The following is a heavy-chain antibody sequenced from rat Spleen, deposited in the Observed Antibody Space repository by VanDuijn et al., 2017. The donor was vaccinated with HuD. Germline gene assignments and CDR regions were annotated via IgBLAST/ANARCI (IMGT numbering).Heavy chain of an antibody. CDR3: ARPIWDYFDY. CDR1: GFIFSRSA. CDR2: ISYDGTST. V-gene: IGHV5-29*01. J-gene: IGHJ2*01. Sequence: EVQLVESGGGLVQPGRSLKLSCAASGFIFSRSAMAWVRQAPTKGLEWVATISYDGTSTYYRDSVKGRYTISRDNAKSILYLQMNSLRSEDTATYYCARPIWDYFDYWGQGVMVTVSS.